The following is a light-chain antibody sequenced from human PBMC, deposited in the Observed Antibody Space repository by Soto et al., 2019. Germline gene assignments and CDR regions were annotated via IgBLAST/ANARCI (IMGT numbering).Light chain of an antibody. CDR3: QHYNNWPPYT. CDR1: QSVSSN. CDR2: GAS. Sequence: EIVMTQSPATLSVSPGERATLSCRASQSVSSNLAWYQQKPGQAPMLLIYGASTRATGIPARFSGSGSGTEFTLTISSLQSEDVAVYYYQHYNNWPPYTFGQGTKLEIK. V-gene: IGKV3-15*01. J-gene: IGKJ2*01.